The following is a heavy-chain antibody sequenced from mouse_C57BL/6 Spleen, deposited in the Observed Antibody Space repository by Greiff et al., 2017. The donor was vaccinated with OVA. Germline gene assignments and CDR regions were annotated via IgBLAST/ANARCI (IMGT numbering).Heavy chain of an antibody. V-gene: IGHV5-4*03. CDR3: ARGDYYGSSSYYAMDY. CDR1: GFTFSSYA. D-gene: IGHD1-1*01. J-gene: IGHJ4*01. CDR2: ISDGGSYT. Sequence: EVKLMESGGGLVKPGGSLKLSCAASGFTFSSYAMSWVRQTPEKRLEWVATISDGGSYTYYPDNVKGRFTISRDNAKNNLYLQMSHLKSEDTAMYYCARGDYYGSSSYYAMDYWGQGTSVTVSS.